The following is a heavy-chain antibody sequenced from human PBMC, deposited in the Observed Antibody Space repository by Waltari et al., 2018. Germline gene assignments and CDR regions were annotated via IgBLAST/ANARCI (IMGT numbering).Heavy chain of an antibody. V-gene: IGHV4-4*09. CDR2: IYTSGST. J-gene: IGHJ3*02. Sequence: QVQLQESGPGLVKPSETLSLTCPVSGCSISSYYWSWIRQPPGKGLEWIGYIYTSGSTNYNPSLKSRVTISVDTSKNQFSLKLSSVTAADTAVYYCARDLSSGWYSNAFDIWGQGTMVTVSS. D-gene: IGHD6-19*01. CDR3: ARDLSSGWYSNAFDI. CDR1: GCSISSYY.